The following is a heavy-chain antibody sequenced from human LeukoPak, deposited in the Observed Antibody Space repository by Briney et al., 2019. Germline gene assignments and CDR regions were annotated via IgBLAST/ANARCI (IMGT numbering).Heavy chain of an antibody. V-gene: IGHV1-18*04. Sequence: GASVKVSCKASRYTFTRYVISWVRQAPGQGLEWMGWISAYNGNTNYAQKLQGRVTMTTDTSTSTAYMELRSLRSDDTAVYCCARGPYYYGSGSYYRGFDYWGQGTLVTVSS. CDR2: ISAYNGNT. J-gene: IGHJ4*02. D-gene: IGHD3-10*01. CDR1: RYTFTRYV. CDR3: ARGPYYYGSGSYYRGFDY.